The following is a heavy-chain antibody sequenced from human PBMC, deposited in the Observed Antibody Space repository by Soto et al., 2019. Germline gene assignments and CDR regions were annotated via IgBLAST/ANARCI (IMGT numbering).Heavy chain of an antibody. Sequence: GASVKVFCKASGYTFTSYGISWVRQAPGQGLEWMGWISAYNGNTNYAQKLQGRVTMTTDTSTSTAYMELRSLRSDDTAVYYCAREGYIGYSGYDSHYYYGMDVWGQGTTVTVSS. CDR2: ISAYNGNT. J-gene: IGHJ6*02. V-gene: IGHV1-18*01. D-gene: IGHD5-12*01. CDR1: GYTFTSYG. CDR3: AREGYIGYSGYDSHYYYGMDV.